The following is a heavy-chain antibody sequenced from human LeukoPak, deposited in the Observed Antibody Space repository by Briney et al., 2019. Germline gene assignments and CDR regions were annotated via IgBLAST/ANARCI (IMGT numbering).Heavy chain of an antibody. V-gene: IGHV1-46*01. D-gene: IGHD3-22*01. J-gene: IGHJ3*02. CDR1: GYTFTSYY. CDR2: INPSGGST. CDR3: ARDLNSSGYRTDAFDI. Sequence: ASVKVSCKASGYTFTSYYMHWVRQAPGQGLEWMGIINPSGGSTSYAQKFQGRVTMTRDTSTSTVYMELSSLRSEDTAVYYCARDLNSSGYRTDAFDIWGQGTMVTVSS.